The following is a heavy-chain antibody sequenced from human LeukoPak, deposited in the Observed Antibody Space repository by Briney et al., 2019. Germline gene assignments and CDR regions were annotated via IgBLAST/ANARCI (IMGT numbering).Heavy chain of an antibody. CDR1: GFTGSSDG. J-gene: IGHJ4*02. D-gene: IGHD5-12*01. CDR3: AKVVSGYHFDY. Sequence: QSERSRRLSCAAAGFTGSSDGMSLVSRAPVKGPDWVSGISGSGGNTNYADCVKGRFTISRDNSPNTLYLQMTTLRAEDTAVYYCAKVVSGYHFDYWGQGTLVTVSS. CDR2: ISGSGGNT. V-gene: IGHV3-23*01.